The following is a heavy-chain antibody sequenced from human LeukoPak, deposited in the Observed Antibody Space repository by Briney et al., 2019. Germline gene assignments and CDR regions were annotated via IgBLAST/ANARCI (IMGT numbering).Heavy chain of an antibody. CDR1: GGSISSSSYY. V-gene: IGHV4-39*07. J-gene: IGHJ4*02. CDR3: ARGPYDSTGYYLD. Sequence: PSETLSLTCTVSGGSISSSSYYWGWIRQPPGKGLEWIGSIYHSGSTYYNPSLKSRVTISLDTSKNQFSLKLSSVTAADTAVYYCARGPYDSTGYYLDWGQGTLVTVSS. CDR2: IYHSGST. D-gene: IGHD3-22*01.